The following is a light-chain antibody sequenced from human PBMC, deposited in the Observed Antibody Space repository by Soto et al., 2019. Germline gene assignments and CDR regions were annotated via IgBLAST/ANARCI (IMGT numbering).Light chain of an antibody. CDR1: QSVSSYS. CDR2: GTS. V-gene: IGKV3-20*01. J-gene: IGKJ4*01. Sequence: EILMTQSPATLAVSPGDKATLSFRASQSVSSYSLAWYQQKPGQAPRLVMYGTSNRATGIPDRFSGSGSGTDFTLTISRLEPDDFAVYYCQQYGNSLTFGGGTKVDIK. CDR3: QQYGNSLT.